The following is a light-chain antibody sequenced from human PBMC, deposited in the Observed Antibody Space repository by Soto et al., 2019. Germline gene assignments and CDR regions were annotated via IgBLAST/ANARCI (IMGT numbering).Light chain of an antibody. CDR2: EVT. V-gene: IGLV2-14*01. CDR3: SSFPCRFPFL. Sequence: QSVLSQAASVSGTPGQSIAISCTGTRSDVGADNYVSWYQQHPGKAPKLMISEVTNRPSGVSDRFSGSKSGNTASLTISGLQAEDEADYYCSSFPCRFPFLFGPGTRVTVL. CDR1: RSDVGADNY. J-gene: IGLJ1*01.